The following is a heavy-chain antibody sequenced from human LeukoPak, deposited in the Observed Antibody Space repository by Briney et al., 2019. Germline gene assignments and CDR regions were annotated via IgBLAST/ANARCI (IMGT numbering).Heavy chain of an antibody. CDR1: GGSSSVYF. CDR3: ARYGSSSLRAGYYYYMDV. CDR2: INGNGKT. J-gene: IGHJ6*03. D-gene: IGHD6-6*01. V-gene: IGHV4-34*10. Sequence: SETLSLTCAVHGGSSSVYFCSWIRQSPGKGLEWIGEINGNGKTDYNPSLKSRVTMSADTAKNQFSLRLTSVTAADTAVYYCARYGSSSLRAGYYYYMDVWGKGTTVTVSS.